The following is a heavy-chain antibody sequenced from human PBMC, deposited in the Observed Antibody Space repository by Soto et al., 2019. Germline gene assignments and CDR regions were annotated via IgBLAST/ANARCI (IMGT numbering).Heavy chain of an antibody. D-gene: IGHD3-22*01. V-gene: IGHV3-23*01. CDR1: GFTFSSYA. CDR3: AKRWGRTVYYDSRGYPYGMDV. CDR2: ISGSGGST. Sequence: PGGSLRLSCAASGFTFSSYAMSWVRQAPGKGLEWVSAISGSGGSTYYADSVKGRFTISRDNSKNTLYLQMNSLRAEDTAVYYCAKRWGRTVYYDSRGYPYGMDVWGQGTTVTVSS. J-gene: IGHJ6*02.